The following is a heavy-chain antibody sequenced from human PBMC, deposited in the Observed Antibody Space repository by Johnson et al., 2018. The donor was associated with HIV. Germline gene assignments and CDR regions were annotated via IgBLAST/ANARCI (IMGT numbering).Heavy chain of an antibody. CDR3: VKDVGNYWPDAFDI. CDR2: ISFVGNNK. D-gene: IGHD3-22*01. CDR1: GFTFSSYA. J-gene: IGHJ3*02. V-gene: IGHV3-30*04. Sequence: QVQLVESGGGVVQPGRSLRLSCAASGFTFSSYAMHWVRQAPGKGLEWVAVISFVGNNKNYADSVRGRLTISRDNPKNTMSLQMNSLRTEDTAVYHCVKDVGNYWPDAFDIWGQGTMVTVSS.